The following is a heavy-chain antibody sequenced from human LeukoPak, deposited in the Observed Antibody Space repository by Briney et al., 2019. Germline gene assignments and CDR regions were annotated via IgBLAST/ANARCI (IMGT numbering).Heavy chain of an antibody. CDR2: IHHSGGT. Sequence: KPSETLSLTCAVSDYSISSGYYWGWIRQPPGKGLEWIGIIHHSGGTYYSPSLRSRVTISVDTSNNQFSLKLTSVTAADTAVYYCARDLCNTIPCYERNWFDPWGQGNLATVSS. CDR3: ARDLCNTIPCYERNWFDP. CDR1: DYSISSGYY. J-gene: IGHJ5*02. D-gene: IGHD2-2*01. V-gene: IGHV4-38-2*02.